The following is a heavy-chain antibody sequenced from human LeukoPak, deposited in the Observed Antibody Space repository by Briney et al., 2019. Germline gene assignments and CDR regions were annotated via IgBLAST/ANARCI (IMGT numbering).Heavy chain of an antibody. J-gene: IGHJ4*02. D-gene: IGHD3-3*01. CDR3: ARCPPDYDFWSGYYTD. CDR2: IYPGDSDT. V-gene: IGHV5-51*01. CDR1: GYSFTSYW. Sequence: PGGSLRLSCKGSGYSFTSYWIGWVRQMPGKGLEWMGIIYPGDSDTRYSPSFQGQVTISADKYISTAYLQWSSLRASDTAMYYCARCPPDYDFWSGYYTDWGQGTLVTVSS.